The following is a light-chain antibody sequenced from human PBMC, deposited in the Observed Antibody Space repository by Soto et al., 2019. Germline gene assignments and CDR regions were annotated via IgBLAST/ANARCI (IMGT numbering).Light chain of an antibody. Sequence: EIVLTQSPGTLSLSPGERATLSCGASESVSSSYLAWYQQKPGQSPRLLIYGASSRATGIPDRFSGSGSGTDFTLTISRLEPEDFAVYYCQQYVSPWWIFGQGTKLEIK. CDR3: QQYVSPWWI. CDR2: GAS. CDR1: ESVSSSY. V-gene: IGKV3-20*01. J-gene: IGKJ2*01.